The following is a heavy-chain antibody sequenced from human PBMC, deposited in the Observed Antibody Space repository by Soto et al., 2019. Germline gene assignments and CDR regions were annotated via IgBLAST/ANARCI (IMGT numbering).Heavy chain of an antibody. CDR1: GDVFSGYG. J-gene: IGHJ4*01. V-gene: IGHV1-18*01. CDR3: VRDLDGSGLYYPDY. D-gene: IGHD3-10*01. Sequence: SSVKVPCKASGDVFSGYGMNWVRQVPGRGLEWVGWISPYNGNKTYAQKFQGRVTMTTDTSTSTAYMELRSLSSDDTAVYYCVRDLDGSGLYYPDY. CDR2: ISPYNGNK.